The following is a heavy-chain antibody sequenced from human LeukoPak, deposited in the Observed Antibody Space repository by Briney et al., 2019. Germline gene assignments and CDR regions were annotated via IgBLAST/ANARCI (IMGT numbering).Heavy chain of an antibody. CDR2: IIPILGIA. Sequence: ASVKVSCKASGGTFISYTISWVRQAPGQGFEWMGRIIPILGIANYAQKFQGRVTITADKSTSTAYMELSSLRSEDTAVYYCASYGSGWYSGDYWGQGTLVTVSS. D-gene: IGHD6-19*01. CDR1: GGTFISYT. CDR3: ASYGSGWYSGDY. J-gene: IGHJ4*02. V-gene: IGHV1-69*02.